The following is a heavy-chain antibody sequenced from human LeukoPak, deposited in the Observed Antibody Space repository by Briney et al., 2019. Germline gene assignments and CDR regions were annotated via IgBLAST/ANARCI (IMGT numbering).Heavy chain of an antibody. CDR2: IYYSGST. J-gene: IGHJ6*02. CDR3: ARRSTRGSSYYYGMDV. Sequence: SETLSLTCTVSGGSISSSSYYWGWIRQPPGKGLEWIGSIYYSGSTYYNPSLKSRVTISVDTSKNQCSLKLSSVTAADTAVYYCARRSTRGSSYYYGMDVWGQGTTVTVSS. V-gene: IGHV4-39*01. D-gene: IGHD2-15*01. CDR1: GGSISSSSYY.